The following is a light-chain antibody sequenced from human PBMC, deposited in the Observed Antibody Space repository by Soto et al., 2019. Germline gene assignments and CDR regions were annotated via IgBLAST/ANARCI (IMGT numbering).Light chain of an antibody. CDR1: SSDVGGYNY. CDR3: ISYAGSNLLYV. Sequence: QLVLTQPPSASGSPGQSVTISCTGTSSDVGGYNYVSWYQQHPGKAPKLMIYEVSKRPSGVPDRFSGSKSGNTASLTVSGLQAEDEADYYCISYAGSNLLYVFGTGTKLTVL. CDR2: EVS. J-gene: IGLJ1*01. V-gene: IGLV2-8*01.